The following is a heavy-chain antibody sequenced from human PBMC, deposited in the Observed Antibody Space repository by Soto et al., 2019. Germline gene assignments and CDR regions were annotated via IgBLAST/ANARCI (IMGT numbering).Heavy chain of an antibody. CDR1: GGTFSSYT. CDR2: IIPILGIA. Sequence: QVQLVQSGAEVKKPGSSVKVSCKASGGTFSSYTISWVRQAPGQGLEWMGRIIPILGIANYAQKFQGRVTLTADKATSTAYMELSSLRSEDTAVYYCARDGPSLTRVRGVTYFDYWGQGTLVTVSS. D-gene: IGHD3-10*01. J-gene: IGHJ4*02. V-gene: IGHV1-69*08. CDR3: ARDGPSLTRVRGVTYFDY.